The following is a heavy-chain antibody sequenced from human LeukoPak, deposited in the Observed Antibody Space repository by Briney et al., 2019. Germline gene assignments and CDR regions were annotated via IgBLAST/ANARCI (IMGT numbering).Heavy chain of an antibody. CDR2: ISYDGSSK. D-gene: IGHD4-17*01. CDR3: AKGATVTTGYRFDP. V-gene: IGHV3-30*04. J-gene: IGHJ5*02. Sequence: GGSLRLSCAASGFTFSTYAMHWVRQAPGKGLEWVAVISYDGSSKYYADSVKGRFTISRDNSKNTLYLQMNSLRAEDTAVYYCAKGATVTTGYRFDPWGQGTLVTVSS. CDR1: GFTFSTYA.